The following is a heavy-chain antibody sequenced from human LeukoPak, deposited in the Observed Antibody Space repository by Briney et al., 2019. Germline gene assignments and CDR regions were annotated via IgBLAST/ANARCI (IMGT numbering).Heavy chain of an antibody. CDR2: IYYSGST. V-gene: IGHV4-59*08. D-gene: IGHD6-19*01. Sequence: PSETLSLTCTVSGGSISSSYWSWIRQPPGKGLEWIGYIYYSGSTNYNPSFKSRVAISVDTSKNQFSLKLSSVTAADTAVYYCATWGIAVAGTFDYWGQGTMVTVST. CDR3: ATWGIAVAGTFDY. J-gene: IGHJ4*02. CDR1: GGSISSSY.